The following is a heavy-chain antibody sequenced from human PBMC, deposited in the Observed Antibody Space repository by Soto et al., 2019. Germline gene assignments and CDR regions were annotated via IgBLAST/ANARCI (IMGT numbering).Heavy chain of an antibody. J-gene: IGHJ5*02. V-gene: IGHV3-33*01. Sequence: QVQLVESGGGVVQPGRSLRLSCAASGFSFSSYGMHWVRQAPGKGLEWVAVIWYDGSNKYYADSVKGRITISRDNSKNTLYLQMNSMGAQNTAVYYCARGWGLNWFAPRSQGTLVTVS. CDR3: ARGWGLNWFAP. D-gene: IGHD7-27*01. CDR1: GFSFSSYG. CDR2: IWYDGSNK.